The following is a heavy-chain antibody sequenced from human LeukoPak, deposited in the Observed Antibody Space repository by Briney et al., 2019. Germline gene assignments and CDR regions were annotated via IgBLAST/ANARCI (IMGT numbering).Heavy chain of an antibody. Sequence: GGSLRLSCAASGFTFSNAWMSWVRQAPGKGLEWVGRINTKTDGGTTDYAAPVKGRFTISRDDSKNTLYLHMNSLKTEDTAVYYRITDGQYYGSVDWGQGTLVTVSS. CDR1: GFTFSNAW. D-gene: IGHD3-10*01. CDR3: ITDGQYYGSVD. V-gene: IGHV3-15*01. J-gene: IGHJ4*02. CDR2: INTKTDGGTT.